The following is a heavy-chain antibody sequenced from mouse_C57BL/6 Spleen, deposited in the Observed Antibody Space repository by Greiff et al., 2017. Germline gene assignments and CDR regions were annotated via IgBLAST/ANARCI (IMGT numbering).Heavy chain of an antibody. V-gene: IGHV5-16*01. CDR3: ARGDDGYPAWFAY. CDR2: INYDGSST. J-gene: IGHJ3*01. D-gene: IGHD2-3*01. Sequence: DVKLVESEGGLVQPGSSMKLSCTASGFTFSDYYMAWVRQVPEKGLEWVANINYDGSSTYYLDSLKSRFIISRDNAKNILYLQMSSLKSEDTATYYCARGDDGYPAWFAYWGQGTLVTVSA. CDR1: GFTFSDYY.